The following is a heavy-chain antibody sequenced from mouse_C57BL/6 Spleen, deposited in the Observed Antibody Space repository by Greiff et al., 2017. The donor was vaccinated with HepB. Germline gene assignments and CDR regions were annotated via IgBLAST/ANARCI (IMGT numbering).Heavy chain of an antibody. J-gene: IGHJ4*01. CDR3: ARGLRPYYAMDY. Sequence: VKLMESGPELVKPGASVKISCKASGYAFSSSWMNWVKQRPGKGLEWIGRIYPGDGDTNYNGKFKGKATLTADKSSSTAYMQLSSLTSEDSAVYFCARGLRPYYAMDYWGQGTSVTVSS. CDR1: GYAFSSSW. CDR2: IYPGDGDT. D-gene: IGHD3-2*02. V-gene: IGHV1-82*01.